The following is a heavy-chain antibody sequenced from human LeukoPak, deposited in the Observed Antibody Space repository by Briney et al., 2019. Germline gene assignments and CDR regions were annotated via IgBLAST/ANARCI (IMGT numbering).Heavy chain of an antibody. V-gene: IGHV1-69*13. CDR3: ARLGSSEWGGYYFDY. D-gene: IGHD3-10*01. CDR2: IIPIFGTA. J-gene: IGHJ4*02. CDR1: GYTFTGYY. Sequence: SVKVSCKTSGYTFTGYYMHWVRQAPGQGLEWMGGIIPIFGTANYAQKFQGRVTITADESTSTAYMELSSLRSEDTAVYYCARLGSSEWGGYYFDYWGQGTLVTVSS.